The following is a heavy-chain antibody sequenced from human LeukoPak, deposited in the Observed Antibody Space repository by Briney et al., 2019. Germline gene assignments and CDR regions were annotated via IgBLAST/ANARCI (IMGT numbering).Heavy chain of an antibody. Sequence: SETLSLTCTVSGGSVSSGSYYWSWIRQPPGKGLEWIGYIYYSGSTNYNPSLKSRVTISVDTSKNQFSLKLSSVTAADTAVYYCARHRPGERRFDPWGQGTLVTVSS. CDR1: GGSVSSGSYY. J-gene: IGHJ5*02. D-gene: IGHD3-16*01. CDR2: IYYSGST. V-gene: IGHV4-61*01. CDR3: ARHRPGERRFDP.